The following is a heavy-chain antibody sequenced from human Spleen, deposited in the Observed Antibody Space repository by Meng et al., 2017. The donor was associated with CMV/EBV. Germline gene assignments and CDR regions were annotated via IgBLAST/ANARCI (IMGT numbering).Heavy chain of an antibody. D-gene: IGHD1-7*01. CDR1: GFTFSDYY. V-gene: IGHV3-23*03. CDR3: AKEMGTTRGALDV. CDR2: IYSGGSST. Sequence: GESLKISCAASGFTFSDYYMNWVRQAPGKGLEWVSVIYSGGSSTYYADSVKGRFIISRDNSQSTLYLQMNGLRADDTAVYFCAKEMGTTRGALDVWGQGTSVTVSS. J-gene: IGHJ3*01.